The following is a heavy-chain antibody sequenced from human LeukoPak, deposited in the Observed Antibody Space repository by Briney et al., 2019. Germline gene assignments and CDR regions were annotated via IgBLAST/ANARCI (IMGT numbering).Heavy chain of an antibody. D-gene: IGHD6-19*01. CDR1: GGSIKSYY. J-gene: IGHJ4*02. Sequence: PSETLSLTCTVSGGSIKSYYWSWIRQPPGKGLECIGHIYYTGSTYYKPSLKSRVTISLDTSKNQFSLKLTSVTAADTAMYYCAREVGGSSGWYWGYWGQGTLVTVSS. V-gene: IGHV4-59*01. CDR2: IYYTGST. CDR3: AREVGGSSGWYWGY.